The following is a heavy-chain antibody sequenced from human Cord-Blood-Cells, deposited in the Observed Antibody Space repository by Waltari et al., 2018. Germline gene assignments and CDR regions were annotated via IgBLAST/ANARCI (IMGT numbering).Heavy chain of an antibody. CDR1: GGAISSSSYY. V-gene: IGHV4-39*07. Sequence: QLQLQESGPGLVTPSETLSLTCTVSGGAISSSSYYWGWIRQPPGKGLEWIGSIYYSGSTYYNPSLKSRVTISVDTSKNQFSLKLSSVTAADTAVYYCASYDSSGLYFDYWGQGTLVTVSS. D-gene: IGHD3-22*01. CDR3: ASYDSSGLYFDY. CDR2: IYYSGST. J-gene: IGHJ4*02.